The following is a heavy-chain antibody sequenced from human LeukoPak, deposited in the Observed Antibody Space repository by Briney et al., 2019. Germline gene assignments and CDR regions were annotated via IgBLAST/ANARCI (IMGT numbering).Heavy chain of an antibody. CDR2: IYSSGST. CDR1: GGSISSYY. D-gene: IGHD2-15*01. Sequence: SETLSLTCTVSGGSISSYYWSWIRQPPGKGLEWIGYIYSSGSTKYNPSLKSRVTISIDTSRNQFSLTVHSVTAADTAMYYCARHPRSCSGGGTCYSWFDASGQGTLVTVSS. J-gene: IGHJ5*02. CDR3: ARHPRSCSGGGTCYSWFDA. V-gene: IGHV4-59*08.